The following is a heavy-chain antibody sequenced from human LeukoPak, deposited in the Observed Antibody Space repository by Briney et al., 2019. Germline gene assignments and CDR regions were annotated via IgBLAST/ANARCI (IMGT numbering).Heavy chain of an antibody. CDR3: ARLPDNGDYSYYFGY. V-gene: IGHV4-59*08. CDR2: IYYSGST. J-gene: IGHJ4*02. Sequence: SETLSLTCTVSGGSISSYYWSWIRQPPGKGLEWIGYIYYSGSTNYNPSLKSRVTISVDTSKNQFSLKLSSVTAADTAVYYCARLPDNGDYSYYFGYWGQGTLVTVSS. D-gene: IGHD4-17*01. CDR1: GGSISSYY.